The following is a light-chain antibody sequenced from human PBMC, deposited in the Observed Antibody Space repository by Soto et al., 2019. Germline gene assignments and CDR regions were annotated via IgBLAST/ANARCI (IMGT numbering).Light chain of an antibody. CDR3: QQYNTYWS. CDR2: KAS. Sequence: DIQMTQSPSTLSASVGDRVTITCRASQSINNWLVWYQQKPGKAPKVLIYKASSIESGVPSRFSGSGSGTEFPLIIRSLHPDDFATYYCQQYNTYWSFGQGTKVEIK. J-gene: IGKJ1*01. CDR1: QSINNW. V-gene: IGKV1-5*03.